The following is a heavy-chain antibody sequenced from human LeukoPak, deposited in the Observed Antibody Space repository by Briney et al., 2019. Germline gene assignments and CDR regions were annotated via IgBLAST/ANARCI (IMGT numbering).Heavy chain of an antibody. CDR2: ISAYNGNT. Sequence: ASVKVSCKASGYTFTSYGISWVRQASGQGLEWMGWISAYNGNTNYAQKLQGRVTMTTDTSTSTAYMELRSLRSDDTAVYYCARAYCSSTSCYIENWFDPWGQGTLVTVSS. V-gene: IGHV1-18*01. CDR3: ARAYCSSTSCYIENWFDP. J-gene: IGHJ5*02. CDR1: GYTFTSYG. D-gene: IGHD2-2*02.